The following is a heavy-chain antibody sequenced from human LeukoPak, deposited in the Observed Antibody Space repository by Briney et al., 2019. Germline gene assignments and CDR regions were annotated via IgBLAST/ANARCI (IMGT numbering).Heavy chain of an antibody. J-gene: IGHJ4*02. CDR1: GYTFTSYA. CDR2: INAGNGNT. D-gene: IGHD6-19*01. Sequence: ASVKVSCKASGYTFTSYAMHWVRQAPGQRLEWMGWINAGNGNTKYSQKFQGRVTITRDTSASTAYMELSSLRSEDTAVYYCAREYSSGWYVGWTNFDYWGQGTLVTVSS. V-gene: IGHV1-3*01. CDR3: AREYSSGWYVGWTNFDY.